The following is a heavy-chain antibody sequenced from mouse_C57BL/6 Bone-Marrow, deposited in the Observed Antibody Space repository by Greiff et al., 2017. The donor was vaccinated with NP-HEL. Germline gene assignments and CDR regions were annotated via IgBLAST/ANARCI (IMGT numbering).Heavy chain of an antibody. CDR3: ARGLFYAMDY. Sequence: QVQLQQSGAELARPGASVKISCKASGYTFTSYTMHWVKQRPGQGLEWIGYINPSSGYTKYNQKFKDKATLTADKSSSTAYMQLSSLTSEDSAVYYCARGLFYAMDYWGQGTSVTVSS. D-gene: IGHD1-1*02. CDR2: INPSSGYT. V-gene: IGHV1-4*01. CDR1: GYTFTSYT. J-gene: IGHJ4*01.